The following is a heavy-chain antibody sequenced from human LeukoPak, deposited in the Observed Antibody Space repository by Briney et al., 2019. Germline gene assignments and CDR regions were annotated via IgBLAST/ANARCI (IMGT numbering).Heavy chain of an antibody. D-gene: IGHD1-1*01. CDR3: ARALSQQLIRYSQD. J-gene: IGHJ1*01. V-gene: IGHV3-20*04. Sequence: GGSLRLSCAASGFVFNDYGMVWVRQAPGKGLEWVAGVNWEGARTAYADSVKGRFTISRDNAQNSLYLQMNSLRVEDTAVYYCARALSQQLIRYSQDWGQGTLVTVSS. CDR2: VNWEGART. CDR1: GFVFNDYG.